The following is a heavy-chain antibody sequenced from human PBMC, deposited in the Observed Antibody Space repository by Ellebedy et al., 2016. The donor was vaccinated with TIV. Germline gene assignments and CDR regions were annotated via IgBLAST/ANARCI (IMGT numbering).Heavy chain of an antibody. CDR2: ISSSSSYI. Sequence: GESLKISCAVSGMTVSSDVMNWVRQAPGKGLEWVSSISSSSSYIYYADSVKGRFTISRDNAKNSLYLQMNSLRAEDMALYYCAKGSDYGGNPQLDAFDIWGQGTMVTVSS. V-gene: IGHV3-21*04. CDR3: AKGSDYGGNPQLDAFDI. CDR1: GMTVSSDV. D-gene: IGHD4-23*01. J-gene: IGHJ3*02.